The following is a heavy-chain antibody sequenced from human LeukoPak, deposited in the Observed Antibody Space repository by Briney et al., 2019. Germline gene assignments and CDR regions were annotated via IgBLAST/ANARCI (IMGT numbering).Heavy chain of an antibody. Sequence: SETLSLTCTVSGGSISSSSYYWGWIRQPPGKGLEWIGSIYYSGSTYYDPSLKSRVTISVDTSKNQFSLKLSSVTAADTAVYYSARRGPETSSSPGLFDYWGQGTLVTVSS. CDR2: IYYSGST. D-gene: IGHD6-6*01. J-gene: IGHJ4*02. CDR3: ARRGPETSSSPGLFDY. CDR1: GGSISSSSYY. V-gene: IGHV4-39*01.